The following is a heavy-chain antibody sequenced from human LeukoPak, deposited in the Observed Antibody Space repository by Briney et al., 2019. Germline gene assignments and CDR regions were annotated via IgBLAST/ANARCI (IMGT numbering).Heavy chain of an antibody. CDR1: GGSISSYY. Sequence: SETLSLTCTVSGGSISSYYWNWIRQPPGKGLEWIGYIYYSGSTNYNPSLKGRVTISVDTSKNQFSLKLNSVPAADTAVYYCARGAIVGATNYFDHWGQGTLVTVSS. V-gene: IGHV4-59*08. CDR3: ARGAIVGATNYFDH. CDR2: IYYSGST. J-gene: IGHJ4*02. D-gene: IGHD1-26*01.